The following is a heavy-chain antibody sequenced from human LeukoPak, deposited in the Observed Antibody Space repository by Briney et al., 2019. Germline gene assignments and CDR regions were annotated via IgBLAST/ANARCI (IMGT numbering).Heavy chain of an antibody. Sequence: GGSLRLSRAASGFTFSDYYMSWIRQAPGKGLEWVSYISSSGSTIYYGDSVKGRFTISRDNARDSLYLQMNSLRAEDTAVYYCARRRSNRDSSGYFYYHYGMDVWGQGTTVTVSS. CDR3: ARRRSNRDSSGYFYYHYGMDV. CDR2: ISSSGSTI. D-gene: IGHD3-22*01. CDR1: GFTFSDYY. J-gene: IGHJ6*02. V-gene: IGHV3-11*01.